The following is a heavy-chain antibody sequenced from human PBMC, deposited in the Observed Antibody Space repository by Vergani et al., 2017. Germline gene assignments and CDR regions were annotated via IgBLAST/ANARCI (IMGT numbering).Heavy chain of an antibody. Sequence: QVQLVQSGAEVKKPGSSVKVSCKASGGTFSSYAISWVRQAPGQGLEWMGRIIPIFGTANYAQKFQGRVTITADESPSTAYMELISLRSEETAVDYCAVDGGSYGYEYNRGAAPGHLNWFDPWGQGTLVTVSA. CDR1: GGTFSSYA. D-gene: IGHD5-18*01. CDR3: AVDGGSYGYEYNRGAAPGHLNWFDP. CDR2: IIPIFGTA. J-gene: IGHJ5*02. V-gene: IGHV1-69*18.